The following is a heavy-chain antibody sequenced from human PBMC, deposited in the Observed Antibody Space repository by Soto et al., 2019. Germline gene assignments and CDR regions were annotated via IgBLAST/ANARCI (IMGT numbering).Heavy chain of an antibody. CDR3: TRDVSSRYFDL. V-gene: IGHV3-33*01. Sequence: QVQLVESGGGVVQPGRSLRLSCAASGFTFRNYGMHRVRQAPGKGLEWVALIWYDGSNTFYTDSVKGRFTISRDNSKSTLHLEMNSLRAEDTAVYYCTRDVSSRYFDLWGRGSLVTVSS. CDR1: GFTFRNYG. CDR2: IWYDGSNT. J-gene: IGHJ2*01.